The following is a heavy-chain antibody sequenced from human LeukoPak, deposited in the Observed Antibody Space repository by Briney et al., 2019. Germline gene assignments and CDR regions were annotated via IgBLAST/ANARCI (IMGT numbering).Heavy chain of an antibody. J-gene: IGHJ5*02. V-gene: IGHV4-59*01. Sequence: SETLSLTCTVSNGSISNYYWNWIRQPPVKGLEWIGYVYYTGSTKYNATLKSRVTLLVDTSKNQFSLKLKSVTAADTAVYYCARGVVDNWLDPWGQGTLVVVSS. CDR2: VYYTGST. D-gene: IGHD2-15*01. CDR1: NGSISNYY. CDR3: ARGVVDNWLDP.